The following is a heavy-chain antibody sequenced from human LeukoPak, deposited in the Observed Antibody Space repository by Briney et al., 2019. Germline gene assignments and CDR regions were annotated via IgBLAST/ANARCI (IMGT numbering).Heavy chain of an antibody. CDR3: AKLLGYCSDGSCYFPY. Sequence: GGSLRLSCTASGFTFGDYAMSWIRQAPGRGLERVSAISNNGGYTYYADSVQGRFTISRDNSKSTLCLQMNSLRAEDTAVYYCAKLLGYCSDGSCYFPYWGQGTLVTVSS. V-gene: IGHV3-23*01. CDR2: ISNNGGYT. D-gene: IGHD2-15*01. CDR1: GFTFGDYA. J-gene: IGHJ4*02.